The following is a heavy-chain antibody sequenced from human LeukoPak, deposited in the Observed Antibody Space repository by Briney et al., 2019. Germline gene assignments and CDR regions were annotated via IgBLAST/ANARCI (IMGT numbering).Heavy chain of an antibody. V-gene: IGHV3-21*01. Sequence: PGGSLRLSCAASGFTFSSYSMNWVRQAPGKGLEWVSSISSSSSYIYYADSVKGRFTISRDNAKNSLYLQMNSLRAEDTAVYYCARDIGPGLLHLCGPYFDYWGQGTLVTVSS. CDR3: ARDIGPGLLHLCGPYFDY. D-gene: IGHD2-15*01. CDR1: GFTFSSYS. J-gene: IGHJ4*02. CDR2: ISSSSSYI.